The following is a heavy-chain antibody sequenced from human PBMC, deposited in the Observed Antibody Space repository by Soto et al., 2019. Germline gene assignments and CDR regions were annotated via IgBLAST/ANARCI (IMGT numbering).Heavy chain of an antibody. CDR2: MNPNSGNT. D-gene: IGHD2-15*01. J-gene: IGHJ6*03. V-gene: IGHV1-8*01. CDR1: GYTFTSYD. Sequence: ASVKVSCTASGYTFTSYDINWVRQATGQGLEWMGWMNPNSGNTGYAQKFQGRVTMTRNTSISTAYMELSSLRSEDTAVYYCARGSRGYCSGGSCLSYYMDVWGKGTTVTVSS. CDR3: ARGSRGYCSGGSCLSYYMDV.